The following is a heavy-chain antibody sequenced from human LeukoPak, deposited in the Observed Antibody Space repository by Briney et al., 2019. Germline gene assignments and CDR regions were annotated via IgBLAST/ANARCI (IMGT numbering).Heavy chain of an antibody. V-gene: IGHV4-34*01. CDR1: GGSFSGYY. D-gene: IGHD2-15*01. CDR2: INHSGST. J-gene: IGHJ3*02. CDR3: ARGREWWILGAFDI. Sequence: PSETLSLTCAVYGGSFSGYYWSWIRQPPGKGLEWIGEINHSGSTNYNPSLKSRVTISVDTSKNQFSLKLSSVTAADTAVYYCARGREWWILGAFDIWGQGTMVTVSS.